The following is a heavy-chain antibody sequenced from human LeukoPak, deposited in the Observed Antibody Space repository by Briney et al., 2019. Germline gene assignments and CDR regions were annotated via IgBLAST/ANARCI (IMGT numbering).Heavy chain of an antibody. CDR1: VYTLTELS. D-gene: IGHD1-7*01. J-gene: IGHJ6*02. CDR3: ATEGAETGTTSYYYYYGMDV. CDR2: FDPRVHET. Sequence: GSSVRVSCKVSVYTLTELSMHWVRQAPGKGLAWMGGFDPRVHETTYAQKFQGRVTMTEDTSTDTAYMELSSLRSEDTAVYYCATEGAETGTTSYYYYYGMDVWGQGTTVTVSS. V-gene: IGHV1-24*01.